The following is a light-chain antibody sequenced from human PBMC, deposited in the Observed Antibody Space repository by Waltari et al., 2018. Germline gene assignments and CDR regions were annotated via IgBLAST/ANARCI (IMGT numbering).Light chain of an antibody. CDR1: SRDVGGYNY. CDR2: EVS. CDR3: SSSTSITTPYV. V-gene: IGLV2-14*01. Sequence: QSALTQPASVSGSPGTSITISCTGTSRDVGGYNYFSWYQHHPGKAPKLMIYEVSHRPSGVSNRFSGSKSGNTASLTISGLQAEDEADYYCSSSTSITTPYVFGTGTKVTVL. J-gene: IGLJ1*01.